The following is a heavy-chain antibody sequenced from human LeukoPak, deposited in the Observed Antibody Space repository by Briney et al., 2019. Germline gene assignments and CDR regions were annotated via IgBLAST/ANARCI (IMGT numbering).Heavy chain of an antibody. CDR1: GFTFSSYA. Sequence: PGGSLILSCAASGFTFSSYAMHWVRQAPGKGLEWVAVISYDGSNKYYADSVKGRFTISRDNSKNTLYLQMNSLRAEDTAVYYCARDWLDYDILTYYGMDVWGQGTTVTVSS. V-gene: IGHV3-30-3*01. J-gene: IGHJ6*02. CDR3: ARDWLDYDILTYYGMDV. CDR2: ISYDGSNK. D-gene: IGHD3-9*01.